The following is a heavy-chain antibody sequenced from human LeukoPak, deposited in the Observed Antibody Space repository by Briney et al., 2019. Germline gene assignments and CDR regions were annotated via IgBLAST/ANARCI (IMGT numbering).Heavy chain of an antibody. J-gene: IGHJ5*02. V-gene: IGHV3-11*01. CDR1: GFTFSDYY. CDR2: ISSSGSTI. Sequence: GGSLRLSCAASGFTFSDYYMSWIRQAPGKGLEWVSYISSSGSTIYYADSVKGRFTISRDNAKNSLYLQMNSLRAEDTAVYYCARGDASSWSNRSYWFDPWGQGTLVTVSS. CDR3: ARGDASSWSNRSYWFDP. D-gene: IGHD6-13*01.